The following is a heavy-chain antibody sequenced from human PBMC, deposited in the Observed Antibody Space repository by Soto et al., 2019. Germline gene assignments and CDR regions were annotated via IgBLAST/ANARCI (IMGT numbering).Heavy chain of an antibody. Sequence: SETLSLTCAVYGGSFSGYYWSWIRQPPGKGLEWIGEINHSGSTNYNPSLKSRVTISVDTSKNQFSLKLSSVTAADTAVYYCARGRYFDWLSLTPFDYWGQGTLVTVSS. D-gene: IGHD3-9*01. CDR2: INHSGST. J-gene: IGHJ4*02. CDR3: ARGRYFDWLSLTPFDY. V-gene: IGHV4-34*01. CDR1: GGSFSGYY.